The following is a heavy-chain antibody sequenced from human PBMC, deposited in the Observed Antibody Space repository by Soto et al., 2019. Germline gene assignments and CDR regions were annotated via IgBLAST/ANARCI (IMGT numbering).Heavy chain of an antibody. CDR3: AKGGYYSLFDI. D-gene: IGHD3-16*01. J-gene: IGHJ3*02. V-gene: IGHV3-23*01. CDR1: GFPFSSYA. Sequence: QLLESGGGLVQPGGSLRLSCVASGFPFSSYAMSWVRQTPGKGLEWVSGISGSGGRTYYADSVKGRFTISRDNSNNTLSLQMDILRVEDTAVYFCAKGGYYSLFDIWGQGTMVTVSA. CDR2: ISGSGGRT.